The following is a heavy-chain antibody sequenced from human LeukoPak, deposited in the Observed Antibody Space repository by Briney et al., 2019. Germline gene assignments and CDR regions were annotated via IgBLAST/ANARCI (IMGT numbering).Heavy chain of an antibody. Sequence: GGSLRLSCAASGFTFSNNAMGWVRQAPGKALEWVSSITSSGAYIFYADSVKGRFTISRDNAKDSLYLQMNSLGPEDTAVYYCARDPYSGNYGNYYYYYMDVWGKGTTVTISS. J-gene: IGHJ6*03. CDR3: ARDPYSGNYGNYYYYYMDV. D-gene: IGHD1-26*01. V-gene: IGHV3-21*01. CDR1: GFTFSNNA. CDR2: ITSSGAYI.